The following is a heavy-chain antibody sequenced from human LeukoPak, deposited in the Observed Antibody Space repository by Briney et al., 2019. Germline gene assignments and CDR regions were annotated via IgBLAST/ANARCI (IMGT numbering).Heavy chain of an antibody. CDR1: GFTFSSYS. J-gene: IGHJ3*02. CDR3: ARDPYSSGWYKDAFDI. V-gene: IGHV3-21*01. Sequence: PWGSLRLSCAASGFTFSSYSMNWVRQAPGKGLEWVSSISGSSSYINYADSVKGRFTISRDNAQNSLFLQLNSLRAEDTAVYYCARDPYSSGWYKDAFDIWGQGTMVTVSS. CDR2: ISGSSSYI. D-gene: IGHD6-19*01.